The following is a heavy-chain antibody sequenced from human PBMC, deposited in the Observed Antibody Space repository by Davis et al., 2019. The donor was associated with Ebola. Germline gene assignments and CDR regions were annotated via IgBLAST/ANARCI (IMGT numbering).Heavy chain of an antibody. Sequence: MPSETLSLTCTVSGGSISGYYWSWIRQPPGRGLEYIGYIYYSWSTNYNPSLKGRVTISLDTSKNQFPLTLNSVTAADTAVYYCARGDYAGSSFDYWGQGTPVTVSS. CDR2: IYYSWST. D-gene: IGHD4-17*01. V-gene: IGHV4-59*08. CDR1: GGSISGYY. J-gene: IGHJ4*02. CDR3: ARGDYAGSSFDY.